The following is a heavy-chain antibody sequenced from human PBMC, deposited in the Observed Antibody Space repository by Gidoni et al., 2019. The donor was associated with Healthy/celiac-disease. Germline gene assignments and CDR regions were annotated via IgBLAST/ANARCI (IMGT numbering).Heavy chain of an antibody. CDR3: ARRTYSSSWYFDY. CDR2: IYHSGST. V-gene: IGHV4-30-2*01. CDR1: GGSISSGGYS. Sequence: QLQLPESGSGLVKPSQTLSLTCAVSGGSISSGGYSWSWIRQAPGKGLEWIGYIYHSGSTYYNPALKSRVTISVDRSKNQFSLKLSSVTAADTAVYYCARRTYSSSWYFDYWGQGTLVTVSS. D-gene: IGHD6-13*01. J-gene: IGHJ4*02.